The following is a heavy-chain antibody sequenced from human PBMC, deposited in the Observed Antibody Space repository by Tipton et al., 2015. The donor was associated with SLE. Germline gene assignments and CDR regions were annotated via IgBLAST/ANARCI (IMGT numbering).Heavy chain of an antibody. CDR2: ISSRGSSK. J-gene: IGHJ3*01. D-gene: IGHD3-16*01. CDR1: DFIFNLYT. Sequence: SLRLSCAASDFIFNLYTMHWVRQAPGKGLEWVSSISSRGSSKYYADSVKGRFTISRDNAKNSLYLQMNSLRAEDTAVYYCARDQYVWGSLDVFDLWGQGTMVTVS. CDR3: ARDQYVWGSLDVFDL. V-gene: IGHV3-21*01.